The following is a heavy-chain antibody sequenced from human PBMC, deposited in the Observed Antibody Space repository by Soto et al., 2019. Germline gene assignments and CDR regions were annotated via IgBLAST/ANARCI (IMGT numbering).Heavy chain of an antibody. Sequence: QVQLVQSGAEVRKPGSSVKVSCRASGGTFSDFTVTWVRQAPGQGLEWMGGIIPILEATKYAQTFQDRVTFNADDSTSTVFMELSSLRSEDTAVYFCATSYCGNECQPNRAFYYFGWDVWGQGTTVTVSS. CDR2: IIPILEAT. V-gene: IGHV1-69*01. D-gene: IGHD2-21*01. J-gene: IGHJ6*02. CDR3: ATSYCGNECQPNRAFYYFGWDV. CDR1: GGTFSDFT.